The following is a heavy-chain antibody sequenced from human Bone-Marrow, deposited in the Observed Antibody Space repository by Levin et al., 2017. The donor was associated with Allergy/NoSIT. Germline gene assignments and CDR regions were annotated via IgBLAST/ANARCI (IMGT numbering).Heavy chain of an antibody. J-gene: IGHJ6*02. V-gene: IGHV3-74*01. CDR1: GFTFSSYW. D-gene: IGHD2-2*01. CDR3: ARGRSSSSYRCYGMDV. CDR2: INSDGSST. Sequence: GESLKISCAASGFTFSSYWMHWVRQAPGKGLVWVSRINSDGSSTSYADSVKGRFTISRDNAKNTLYLQMNSLRAEDTAVYYCARGRSSSSYRCYGMDVWGQGTTVTVSS.